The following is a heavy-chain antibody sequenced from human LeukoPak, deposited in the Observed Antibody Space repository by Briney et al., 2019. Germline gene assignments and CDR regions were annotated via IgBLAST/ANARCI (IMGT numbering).Heavy chain of an antibody. CDR2: IYYSGST. CDR3: ARDPGYYGMDV. D-gene: IGHD2-8*02. V-gene: IGHV4-59*01. CDR1: GGSISSYY. J-gene: IGHJ6*02. Sequence: SSETLSLTCTVSGGSISSYYWSWIRQPPGKGLEWIGYIYYSGSTNYNPSLKSRVTISVDTSKNQFSLKLSSVTAADTAVYYCARDPGYYGMDVWGQGTTVTVSS.